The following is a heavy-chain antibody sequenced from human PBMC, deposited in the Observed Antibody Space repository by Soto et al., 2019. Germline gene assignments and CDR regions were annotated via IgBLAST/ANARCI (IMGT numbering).Heavy chain of an antibody. CDR1: GGSISSYY. J-gene: IGHJ3*02. D-gene: IGHD3-16*01. V-gene: IGHV4-59*01. Sequence: SETLSLTCSVSGGSISSYYWSWIRQPPGKGLGWIAYIYYSVTSYNPSLKSRVSISLDTSKNQFSLKLSSVTAADTAVCYCSKTYDWGGPNRGGYRVDIWNQGTLVT. CDR2: IYYSVT. CDR3: SKTYDWGGPNRGGYRVDI.